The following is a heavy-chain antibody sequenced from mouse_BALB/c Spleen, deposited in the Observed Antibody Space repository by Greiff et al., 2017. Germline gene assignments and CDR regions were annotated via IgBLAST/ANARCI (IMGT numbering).Heavy chain of an antibody. CDR2: IWGGGST. D-gene: IGHD1-1*01. CDR1: GFSLSRYS. CDR3: ARNLHGSSPFAY. V-gene: IGHV2-6-4*01. J-gene: IGHJ3*01. Sequence: VNVVESGPGLVAPSQSLSITCTVSGFSLSRYSVHWVRQPPGKGLEWLGMIWGGGSTDYNSALKSRLSISKDNSKSQVFLKMNSLQTDDTAMYYCARNLHGSSPFAYWGQGTLVTVSA.